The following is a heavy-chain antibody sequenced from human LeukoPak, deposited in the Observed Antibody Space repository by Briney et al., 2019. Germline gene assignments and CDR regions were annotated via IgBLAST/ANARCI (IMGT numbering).Heavy chain of an antibody. J-gene: IGHJ4*02. CDR3: ARDYRSLIDC. CDR1: GFTFSSYS. Sequence: PGGSLRLSCAASGFTFSSYSMNWVRQAPGKGLEWVALIWYDGSNTYYADSVKGRFTISRDNSRNTLYLHMNSLRAEDTALYYCARDYRSLIDCWGQGTLVTVSS. V-gene: IGHV3-33*08. D-gene: IGHD3-16*02. CDR2: IWYDGSNT.